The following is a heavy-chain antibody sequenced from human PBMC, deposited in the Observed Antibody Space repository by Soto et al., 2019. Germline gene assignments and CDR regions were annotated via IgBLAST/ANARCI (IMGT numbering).Heavy chain of an antibody. CDR2: ISYDGINQ. Sequence: QVHLVESGGGVVQPGWSLRLSCAASGFTFRSYGMHWVRQAPGKGLDWVAFISYDGINQYYAASVKGRFAISRDNSKSTLYLQMNSLTTEDTAVYSCARVRIEMATNRWYFDLWGRGTLVAVSS. J-gene: IGHJ2*01. D-gene: IGHD5-12*01. CDR1: GFTFRSYG. V-gene: IGHV3-30*03. CDR3: ARVRIEMATNRWYFDL.